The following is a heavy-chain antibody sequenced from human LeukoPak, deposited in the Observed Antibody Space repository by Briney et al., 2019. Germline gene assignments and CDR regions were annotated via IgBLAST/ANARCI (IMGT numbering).Heavy chain of an antibody. D-gene: IGHD3-3*01. Sequence: GASVKVSCKASGYTFTSYDINWVRQATGQGLEWMGWMNPNSGNTGYAQKFQGRVTMTRDTSISTAYMELSSLRSEDTAVYYCASRYYDFWSGYYTDYYYYYGMDVWGQGTTVTVSS. CDR3: ASRYYDFWSGYYTDYYYYYGMDV. V-gene: IGHV1-8*01. CDR2: MNPNSGNT. J-gene: IGHJ6*02. CDR1: GYTFTSYD.